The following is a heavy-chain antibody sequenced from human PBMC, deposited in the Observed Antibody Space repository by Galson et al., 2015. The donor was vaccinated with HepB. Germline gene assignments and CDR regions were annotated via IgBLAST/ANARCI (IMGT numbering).Heavy chain of an antibody. Sequence: SVKVSCKASGYAFTGYYMHWVRQAPGQGLEWMGWINPNSGGTNYAQKFQGRDTSTSTAYMELSSLMSDDTAVYYCARSTSGWYAWFDPWGQGTLVTVSA. V-gene: IGHV1-2*02. CDR1: GYAFTGYY. D-gene: IGHD6-19*01. CDR3: ARSTSGWYAWFDP. CDR2: INPNSGGT. J-gene: IGHJ5*02.